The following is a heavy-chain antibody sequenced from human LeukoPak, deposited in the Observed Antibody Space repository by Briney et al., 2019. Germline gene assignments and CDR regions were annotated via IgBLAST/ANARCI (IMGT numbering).Heavy chain of an antibody. V-gene: IGHV3-7*01. D-gene: IGHD3-22*01. CDR3: ARLSPVTMIAVSYWYFDL. Sequence: GGSLRLSCAASGFTFDDYAMHWVRQAPGKGLEWVANIKPDGSEKSYVDSVKGRFTISRDNAKNSLYLQMNSLRAEDTALYYCARLSPVTMIAVSYWYFDLWGRGTLVTVSS. CDR1: GFTFDDYA. J-gene: IGHJ2*01. CDR2: IKPDGSEK.